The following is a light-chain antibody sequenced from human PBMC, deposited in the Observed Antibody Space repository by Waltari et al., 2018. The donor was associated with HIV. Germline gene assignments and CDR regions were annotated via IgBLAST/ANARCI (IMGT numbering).Light chain of an antibody. CDR1: SSNIGAGYD. Sequence: QSVLTQPPSVSGAPGQSVTISCTGSSSNIGAGYDVHWYQQCPRRAPKLLRYGNDNRPAGVPVRFPASKFGASVYLAITGLQPDDEADYYCQSYDTSLSARVFGGGTKLTVL. CDR3: QSYDTSLSARV. CDR2: GND. V-gene: IGLV1-40*01. J-gene: IGLJ3*02.